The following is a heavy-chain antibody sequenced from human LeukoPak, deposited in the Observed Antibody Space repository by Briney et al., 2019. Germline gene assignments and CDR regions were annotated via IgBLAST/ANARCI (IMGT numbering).Heavy chain of an antibody. D-gene: IGHD5-18*01. J-gene: IGHJ4*02. CDR2: IRYDGSNK. CDR3: ARARGYSYGPADY. CDR1: GFTFSSYG. V-gene: IGHV3-30*02. Sequence: GGSLRLSCAASGFTFSSYGMHWVRQAPGKGLEWVAFIRYDGSNKYYADSVKGRFTISRDNSKNTLYLQMNSLRAEDTAVYYCARARGYSYGPADYWGQGTLVTVSS.